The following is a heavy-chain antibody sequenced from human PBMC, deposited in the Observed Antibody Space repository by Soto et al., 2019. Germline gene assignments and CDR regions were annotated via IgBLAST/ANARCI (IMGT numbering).Heavy chain of an antibody. D-gene: IGHD1-26*01. J-gene: IGHJ6*02. V-gene: IGHV3-30*18. Sequence: GGSLRLSCSASVFTFSSYGMHWVRQAPGKGLEWVAVISYDGSNKYYADSVKGRFTISRDNSKNTLYLQMNSLRAEDTAVYYCAKDVVVGPTTGLGDYYYSYGTDVWGQGTTVTVCS. CDR3: AKDVVVGPTTGLGDYYYSYGTDV. CDR2: ISYDGSNK. CDR1: VFTFSSYG.